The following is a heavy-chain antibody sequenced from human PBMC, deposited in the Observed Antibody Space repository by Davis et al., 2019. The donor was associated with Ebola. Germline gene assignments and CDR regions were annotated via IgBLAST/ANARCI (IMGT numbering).Heavy chain of an antibody. Sequence: GESLKISCTASGFTFGDYAMSWVRQAPGKGLEWVGFIRSKAYGGTTEYAASVKGRFTISRDDSKSIAYLQMNGLKTEDTAVYYCSRVAPGYWGQGTLVTVSS. J-gene: IGHJ4*02. CDR1: GFTFGDYA. D-gene: IGHD2-15*01. V-gene: IGHV3-49*04. CDR3: SRVAPGY. CDR2: IRSKAYGGTT.